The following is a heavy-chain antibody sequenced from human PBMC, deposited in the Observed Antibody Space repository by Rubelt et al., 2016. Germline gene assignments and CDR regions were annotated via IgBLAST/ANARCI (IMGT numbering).Heavy chain of an antibody. CDR3: ARDLYKGPRWLVAY. V-gene: IGHV1-69*01. J-gene: IGHJ4*02. CDR2: IIPIFGTA. Sequence: QALVQGPEWMGGIIPIFGTANYAQKFQGRVTITADESTSTAYMELSSLRSDDTAVYCRARDLYKGPRWLVAYWGQGTLVTVSS. D-gene: IGHD6-19*01.